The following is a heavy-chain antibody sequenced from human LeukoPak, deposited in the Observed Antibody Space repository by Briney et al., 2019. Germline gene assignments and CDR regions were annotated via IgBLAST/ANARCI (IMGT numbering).Heavy chain of an antibody. CDR1: GGSISSYY. Sequence: SETLSLTCTVPGGSISSYYWSWIRQPPGKGLEWIGYIYYSGSTNYNPSLKSRVTISVDTSKNQFSQKLSSVTAADTAVYYCARDKHWRYFDYWGQGTLVTVSS. D-gene: IGHD1-1*01. CDR3: ARDKHWRYFDY. CDR2: IYYSGST. J-gene: IGHJ4*02. V-gene: IGHV4-59*01.